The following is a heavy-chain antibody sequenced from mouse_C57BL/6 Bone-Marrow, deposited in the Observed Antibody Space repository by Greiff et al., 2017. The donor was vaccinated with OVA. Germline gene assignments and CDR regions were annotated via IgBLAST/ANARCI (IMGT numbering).Heavy chain of an antibody. Sequence: VKLMESGAELVKPGASVKLSCKASGYTFTSYWMHWVKQRPGQGLEWIGMIYPNSGSTNYNEKFKSKATLTVDKSSSTAYMQLSSLTSADSAVYVCAREDNWSYAMDYWGQGTSATVSS. J-gene: IGHJ4*01. CDR1: GYTFTSYW. D-gene: IGHD4-1*01. CDR3: AREDNWSYAMDY. V-gene: IGHV1-64*01. CDR2: IYPNSGST.